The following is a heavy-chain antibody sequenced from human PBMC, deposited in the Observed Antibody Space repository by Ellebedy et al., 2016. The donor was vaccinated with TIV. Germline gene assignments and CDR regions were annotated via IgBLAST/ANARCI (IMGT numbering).Heavy chain of an antibody. J-gene: IGHJ6*02. CDR1: GGSVSSGRYS. CDR2: IYHGGST. V-gene: IGHV4-30-2*01. Sequence: MPSETLSLTCAVSGGSVSSGRYSWTWMPQAPGKGMEWIVYIYHGGSTYFNPSRNSRVSTSVDSSKNQFSLTLTSVTAAETAIYYCASAVLSNYYYNGMDVWGQGTTVIVS. D-gene: IGHD3-16*01. CDR3: ASAVLSNYYYNGMDV.